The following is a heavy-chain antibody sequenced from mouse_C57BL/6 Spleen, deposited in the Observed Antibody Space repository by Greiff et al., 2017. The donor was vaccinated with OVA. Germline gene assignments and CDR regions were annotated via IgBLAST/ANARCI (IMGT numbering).Heavy chain of an antibody. CDR1: GYTFTDYE. CDR3: TREAGRKLHYLDY. V-gene: IGHV1-15*01. Sequence: QVQLQQSGAELVRPGASVTLSCKASGYTFTDYEMHWVKQTPVHGLEWIGAIDPETGGTAYNQKFKGKAILTADKSSSTAYMELRSLTSEDSAVYYCTREAGRKLHYLDYWGQGTTLTVSS. J-gene: IGHJ2*01. CDR2: IDPETGGT.